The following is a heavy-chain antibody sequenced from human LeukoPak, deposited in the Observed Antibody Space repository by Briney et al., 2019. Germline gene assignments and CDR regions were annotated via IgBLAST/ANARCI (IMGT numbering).Heavy chain of an antibody. J-gene: IGHJ5*02. CDR3: ARDKSGYSSSRFYNWFDP. V-gene: IGHV4-34*01. CDR2: INHSGST. D-gene: IGHD6-13*01. CDR1: GGSFSGYY. Sequence: SETLSLTCAVYGGSFSGYYWSWIRQPPGKGLEWIGEINHSGSTNYNPSLKSRVTISVDTSKNQFSLKLSSVTAADTAVYYCARDKSGYSSSRFYNWFDPWGQGTLVTVSS.